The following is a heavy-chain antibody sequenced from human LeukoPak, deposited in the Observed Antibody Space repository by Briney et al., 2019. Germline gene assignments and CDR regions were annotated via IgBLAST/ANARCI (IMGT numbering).Heavy chain of an antibody. CDR2: MSYSGST. J-gene: IGHJ3*02. CDR3: ARHGGETIVAMLLHAFDI. D-gene: IGHD5-12*01. CDR1: GGSISSFS. Sequence: SETLSLTCTVSGGSISSFSWSWIRQPPGKGLEWIGYMSYSGSTNYNPSLRSRVSISVDRSKNQFSLKLGSVTAADTAMYYCARHGGETIVAMLLHAFDIWGQGTMVTVSS. V-gene: IGHV4-59*08.